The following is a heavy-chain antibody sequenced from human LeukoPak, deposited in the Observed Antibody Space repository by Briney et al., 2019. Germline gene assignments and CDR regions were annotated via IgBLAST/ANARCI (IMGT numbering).Heavy chain of an antibody. CDR2: INTDDSEI. D-gene: IGHD3-10*01. CDR3: ARPMEGQRFGELHPLGY. V-gene: IGHV5-51*01. Sequence: KDGESLKISCKGSGYSFTNYWIGWVRQTPGKGLEWMGVINTDDSEIKYSPSLQGQVTISADKSISTAYLQWSSLKASDTAMYYCARPMEGQRFGELHPLGYWGQGTLVTVSS. CDR1: GYSFTNYW. J-gene: IGHJ4*02.